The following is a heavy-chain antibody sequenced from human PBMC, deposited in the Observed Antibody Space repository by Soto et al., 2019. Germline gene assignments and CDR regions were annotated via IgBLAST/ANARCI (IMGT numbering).Heavy chain of an antibody. Sequence: PGGSLRLSCQASGFNFDNSGMHWVRQAPGKGLEWVAVITYDGSFQYYADSVKGRFTISRDNSKNTLFLHLNTLKPEDTAVYHCAKDRVGGTFYTPLGFWGQGTLVTVSS. V-gene: IGHV3-30*18. J-gene: IGHJ4*02. CDR3: AKDRVGGTFYTPLGF. CDR2: ITYDGSFQ. D-gene: IGHD1-7*01. CDR1: GFNFDNSG.